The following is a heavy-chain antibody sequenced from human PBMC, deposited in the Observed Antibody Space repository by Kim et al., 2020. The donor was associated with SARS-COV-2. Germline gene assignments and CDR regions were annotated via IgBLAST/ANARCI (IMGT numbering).Heavy chain of an antibody. D-gene: IGHD6-6*01. CDR2: IYYSGST. J-gene: IGHJ4*02. CDR1: GGSISSSSYY. CDR3: ARLLVPPVARYYFDC. V-gene: IGHV4-39*01. Sequence: SQTLSLTCTVSGGSISSSSYYWGWIRQPPGKGLEWIGSIYYSGSTYYNPSLKSRVTISVDTSKNQFSLKLSSVTAADTAVYYCARLLVPPVARYYFDCWGQGTLVTVSS.